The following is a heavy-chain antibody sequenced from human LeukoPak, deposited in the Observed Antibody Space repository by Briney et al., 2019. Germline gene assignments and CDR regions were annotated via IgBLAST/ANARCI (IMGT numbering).Heavy chain of an antibody. CDR2: INSDGSDT. CDR1: GFTFSSYW. V-gene: IGHV3-74*01. CDR3: ATSSSWYPVSSDH. Sequence: GGSLTLSCAASGFTFSSYWMHWVRKAPGKGPVWVSRINSDGSDTSYADSVKGRFTVSRDNAKNTLYLQMNSLRPEDTALYYCATSSSWYPVSSDHWGQGTLVTVSS. J-gene: IGHJ4*02. D-gene: IGHD6-13*01.